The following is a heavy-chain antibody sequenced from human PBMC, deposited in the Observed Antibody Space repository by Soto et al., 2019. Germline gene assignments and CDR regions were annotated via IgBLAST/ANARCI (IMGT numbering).Heavy chain of an antibody. CDR1: GGSISSSNW. D-gene: IGHD3-16*02. Sequence: PSETLSLTCAVSGGSISSSNWWSWVRQPPGKGLEWIGEIYHSGSTNYNPSLKSRVTISVDTSKNQFSLKLSSVTAADTAVYYCARTRYVWGSYRYTCFDYWGQGTLVTVSS. CDR2: IYHSGST. CDR3: ARTRYVWGSYRYTCFDY. V-gene: IGHV4-4*02. J-gene: IGHJ4*02.